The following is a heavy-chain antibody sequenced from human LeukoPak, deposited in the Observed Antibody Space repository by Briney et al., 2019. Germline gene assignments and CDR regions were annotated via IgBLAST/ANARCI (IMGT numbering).Heavy chain of an antibody. D-gene: IGHD3-16*02. V-gene: IGHV4-59*08. J-gene: IGHJ4*02. CDR2: IFYSGST. CDR1: GGSISSYY. Sequence: SETLSLTCTVSGGSISSYYWSWIRQPPGKGLEWIGYIFYSGSTYYNPSLKSRVTISVDTSKNQFSLKLSSLTAADTAVYYCARGPPYDYVWGSYRFNFDYWGQGTLVTVSS. CDR3: ARGPPYDYVWGSYRFNFDY.